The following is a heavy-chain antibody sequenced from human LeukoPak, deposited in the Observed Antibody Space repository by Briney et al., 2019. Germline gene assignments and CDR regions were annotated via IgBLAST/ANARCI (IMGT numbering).Heavy chain of an antibody. D-gene: IGHD1-26*01. J-gene: IGHJ4*02. Sequence: GGSLRLSCAASGFTFDDYGMSWVRQAPGKGLEWVSVIYSGGSTYYADSVKGRFTISRDNSKNTLYLQMNSLRAEDTAVYYCARDQGSYDYWGQGTLVTVSS. CDR2: IYSGGST. CDR3: ARDQGSYDY. CDR1: GFTFDDYG. V-gene: IGHV3-53*01.